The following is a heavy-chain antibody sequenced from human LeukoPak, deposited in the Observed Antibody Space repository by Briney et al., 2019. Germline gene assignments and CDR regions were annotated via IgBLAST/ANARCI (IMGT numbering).Heavy chain of an antibody. D-gene: IGHD3-22*01. J-gene: IGHJ4*02. CDR1: GGSISSGGYY. CDR3: ARGVKNGNYDSSGYYFDY. V-gene: IGHV4-31*03. Sequence: PSETLSLTCTVSGGSISSGGYYWSWIRQHPGKGLEWIGYIYYSGSTYYNPSPKSRVTISVDTSKNQFSLKLSSVTAADTAVYYCARGVKNGNYDSSGYYFDYWGQGTLVTVSS. CDR2: IYYSGST.